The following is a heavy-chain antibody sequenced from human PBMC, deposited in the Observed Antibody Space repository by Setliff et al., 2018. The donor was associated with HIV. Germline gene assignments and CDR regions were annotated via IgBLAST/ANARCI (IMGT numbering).Heavy chain of an antibody. CDR1: GFGFSNFA. Sequence: GGSLRLSCVASGFGFSNFAMHWVRQAPGKGVEWVSVISYDGSRTYYIDSVKGRFTISRDNSKNSLYLQMNDLRPEDTAFYYCVKDGTPIGRYYQYFHVWGEGIMVTVSS. D-gene: IGHD1-26*01. J-gene: IGHJ6*04. CDR2: ISYDGSRT. V-gene: IGHV3-30*10. CDR3: VKDGTPIGRYYQYFHV.